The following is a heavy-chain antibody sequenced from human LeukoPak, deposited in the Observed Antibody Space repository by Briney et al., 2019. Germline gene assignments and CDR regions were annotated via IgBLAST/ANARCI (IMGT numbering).Heavy chain of an antibody. D-gene: IGHD3-22*01. CDR2: ISWDSGSV. J-gene: IGHJ4*02. Sequence: PGRSLRLSCAASGFTFDDYAMHWVRQAPGKGLEWVSGISWDSGSVDSADSVKGRFTISRDNARNSLYLQMNSLRAEDTAVYYCAREIEPIYYFDYWGQGTLVTVSS. CDR1: GFTFDDYA. CDR3: AREIEPIYYFDY. V-gene: IGHV3-9*01.